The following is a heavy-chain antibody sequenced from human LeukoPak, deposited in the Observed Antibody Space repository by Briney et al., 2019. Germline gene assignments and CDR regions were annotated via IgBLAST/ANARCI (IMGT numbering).Heavy chain of an antibody. V-gene: IGHV4-59*01. D-gene: IGHD1-26*01. CDR3: ARGIVGATPSFDI. J-gene: IGHJ3*02. CDR1: GGSISSYY. CDR2: IYYSGST. Sequence: PSETLSLTCTVSGGSISSYYWSWIRQPPGKGLEWIGYIYYSGSTNYNPSLKSRVTISVDTSKNQFSLKLSSVTAADTAVYYCARGIVGATPSFDIWGQGTMVTVSS.